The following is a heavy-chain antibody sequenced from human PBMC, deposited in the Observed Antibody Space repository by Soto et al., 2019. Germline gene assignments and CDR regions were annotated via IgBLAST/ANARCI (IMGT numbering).Heavy chain of an antibody. J-gene: IGHJ4*02. CDR3: AALYYYDSSGYYGSSYFDY. D-gene: IGHD3-22*01. V-gene: IGHV1-58*01. CDR1: GFTFTSSA. CDR2: IVVGSGNT. Sequence: ASVKVSCKASGFTFTSSAVQWVRQARGQRLEWIGWIVVGSGNTNYAQKFQERVTITRDMSTSTAYMELSSLRSEDTAVYYCAALYYYDSSGYYGSSYFDYWGQGTLVTV.